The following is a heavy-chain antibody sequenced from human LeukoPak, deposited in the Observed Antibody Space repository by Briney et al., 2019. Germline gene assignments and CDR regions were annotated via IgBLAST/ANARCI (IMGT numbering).Heavy chain of an antibody. Sequence: GGSLRLSRAASGFTFSSYSMNWVRQAPGKGLEWVSSISSSSSYIYYADSVKGRFTISRDNAKNSLYLQMNSLRAEDTAVYYCARGYYDSSGTTPIDYWGQGTLVTVSS. CDR2: ISSSSSYI. D-gene: IGHD3-22*01. V-gene: IGHV3-21*01. CDR1: GFTFSSYS. J-gene: IGHJ4*02. CDR3: ARGYYDSSGTTPIDY.